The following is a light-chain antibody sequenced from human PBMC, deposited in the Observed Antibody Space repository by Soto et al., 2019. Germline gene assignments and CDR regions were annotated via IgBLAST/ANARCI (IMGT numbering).Light chain of an antibody. CDR3: QQRSNWPYT. Sequence: EIVLTQSPATLSLSPGERATLSCRASQSVSSYLAWYQQKPGQAPRLLIYDASNRDTGIPVRFSGSGSGTDFTLTISSLEPEDFAVYYCQQRSNWPYTFGQGTKLEIK. V-gene: IGKV3-11*01. J-gene: IGKJ2*01. CDR1: QSVSSY. CDR2: DAS.